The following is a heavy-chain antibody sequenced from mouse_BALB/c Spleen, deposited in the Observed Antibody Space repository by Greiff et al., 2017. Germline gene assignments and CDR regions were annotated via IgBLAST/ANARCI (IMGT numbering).Heavy chain of an antibody. CDR2: ISYSGST. V-gene: IGHV3-2*02. J-gene: IGHJ2*01. CDR3: ARHGGGYFDY. CDR1: GYSITSDYA. Sequence: EVKLLESGPGLVKPSQSLSLTCTVTGYSITSDYAWNWIRQFPGNKLEWMGYISYSGSTSYNPSLKSRISITRDTSKNQFFLQLNSVTTEDTATYYCARHGGGYFDYWGQGTTLTVSS. D-gene: IGHD1-2*01.